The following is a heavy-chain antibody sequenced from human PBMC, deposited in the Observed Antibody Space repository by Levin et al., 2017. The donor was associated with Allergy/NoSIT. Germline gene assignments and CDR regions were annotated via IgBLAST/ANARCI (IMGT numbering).Heavy chain of an antibody. D-gene: IGHD4-11*01. Sequence: GGSLRLSCAASGFRFSSYAIHWVRQAPGKGLEWVAVISYDGSDKYYADSVKGRVTISRDNSKNTLYLQMNSLRVEDTAVYYCARGDNSNRWFDPWGQGTLVTVSS. V-gene: IGHV3-30*04. CDR3: ARGDNSNRWFDP. J-gene: IGHJ5*02. CDR2: ISYDGSDK. CDR1: GFRFSSYA.